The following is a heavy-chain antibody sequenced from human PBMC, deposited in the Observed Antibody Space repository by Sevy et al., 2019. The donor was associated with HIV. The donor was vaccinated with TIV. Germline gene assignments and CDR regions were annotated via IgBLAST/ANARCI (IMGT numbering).Heavy chain of an antibody. D-gene: IGHD3-22*01. V-gene: IGHV1-2*02. CDR1: GYSFTAYY. CDR2: INPNSDDT. Sequence: ASVKVSCKASGYSFTAYYIHWVRQAPGQGLEWMGWINPNSDDTNYAQKFQGRVTMTSDASINTASMELTRLRSDDTAVYYCSTTKDYYESSGSPFDFWGQGTLVTVSS. CDR3: STTKDYYESSGSPFDF. J-gene: IGHJ4*02.